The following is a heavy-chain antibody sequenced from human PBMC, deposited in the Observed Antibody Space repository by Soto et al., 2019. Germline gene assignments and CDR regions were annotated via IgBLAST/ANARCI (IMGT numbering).Heavy chain of an antibody. J-gene: IGHJ6*02. V-gene: IGHV4-4*07. CDR3: ARGLQSGYDFWSAHTQSNGMDV. CDR1: RGYVNTFH. Sequence: PSETLSLTCTVSRGYVNTFHWSWVRQPAGKGLEWIGRIFPNGNTDYSPSLKSRVTLSVDTSKNQFSLKLSSVTAADTAVYYCARGLQSGYDFWSAHTQSNGMDVWGQGTTVTVSS. D-gene: IGHD3-3*01. CDR2: IFPNGNT.